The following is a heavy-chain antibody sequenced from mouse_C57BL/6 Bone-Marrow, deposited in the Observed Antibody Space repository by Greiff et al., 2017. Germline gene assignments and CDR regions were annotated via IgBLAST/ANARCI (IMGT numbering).Heavy chain of an antibody. V-gene: IGHV1-26*01. CDR2: INPNNGGT. Sequence: EVKLMESGPELVKPGASVKISCKASGYTFTDYYMNWVKQSHGKSLEWIGDINPNNGGTSSNQKFKGKATLTVDKSSSTAYMGLRSLTSEDSSVYCCAIVGYYVLGYFDVWGTGTTVTGSS. J-gene: IGHJ1*03. D-gene: IGHD2-3*01. CDR3: AIVGYYVLGYFDV. CDR1: GYTFTDYY.